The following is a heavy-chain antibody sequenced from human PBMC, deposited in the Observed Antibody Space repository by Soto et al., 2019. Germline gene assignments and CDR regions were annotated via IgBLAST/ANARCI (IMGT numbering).Heavy chain of an antibody. Sequence: GASVKVSCKASGYTFTSYGISWVRQAPGQGLEWMGGIIPIFGTANYAQKFQGRVTITADESTSTAYMELSSLRSEDTAVYYCARRLNWAPPDYYYGMDVWGQGTTVTVSS. CDR1: GYTFTSYG. V-gene: IGHV1-69*13. CDR3: ARRLNWAPPDYYYGMDV. J-gene: IGHJ6*02. D-gene: IGHD3-16*01. CDR2: IIPIFGTA.